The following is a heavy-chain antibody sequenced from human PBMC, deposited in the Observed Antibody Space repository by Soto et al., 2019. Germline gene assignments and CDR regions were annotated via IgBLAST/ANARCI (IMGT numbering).Heavy chain of an antibody. CDR3: ARDDREDYGDWGGLYFDY. V-gene: IGHV3-21*01. CDR2: ISSSSSYI. J-gene: IGHJ4*02. Sequence: PGGSLRLSCVASGFTFSSYSMNWVRQAPGKGLEWVSSISSSSSYIYYADSVKGRFTISRDNAKNSLYLQMNSLRAEDTAVYYCARDDREDYGDWGGLYFDYWGQGTLVTVSS. D-gene: IGHD4-17*01. CDR1: GFTFSSYS.